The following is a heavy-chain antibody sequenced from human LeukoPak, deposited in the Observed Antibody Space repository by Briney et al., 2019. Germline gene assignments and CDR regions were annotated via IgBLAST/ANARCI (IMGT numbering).Heavy chain of an antibody. J-gene: IGHJ4*02. D-gene: IGHD2-2*01. CDR3: ARGHCSSTSCYYAASSRFDY. CDR1: GGTFSSYA. V-gene: IGHV1-69*04. CDR2: IIPILGIA. Sequence: ASVTVSCKASGGTFSSYAISWMRQAPGQALEWMGRIIPILGIANYAQKFQGRVTITADKSTSTAYMELSSLRSEDTAVYYCARGHCSSTSCYYAASSRFDYWGQGTLVTVSS.